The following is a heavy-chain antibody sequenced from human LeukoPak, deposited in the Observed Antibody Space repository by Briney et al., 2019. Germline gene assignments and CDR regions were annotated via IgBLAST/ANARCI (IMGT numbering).Heavy chain of an antibody. CDR3: ARFVYYDSSAIPDY. CDR2: INPNSGGT. J-gene: IGHJ4*02. CDR1: GYTFTSYY. D-gene: IGHD3-22*01. V-gene: IGHV1-2*02. Sequence: ASVKVSCKASGYTFTSYYMHWVRQAPGQGLEWMGWINPNSGGTNYAQKFQGRVTMTRDTSISTAYMELSRLRSDDTAVYYCARFVYYDSSAIPDYWGQGTLVTVSS.